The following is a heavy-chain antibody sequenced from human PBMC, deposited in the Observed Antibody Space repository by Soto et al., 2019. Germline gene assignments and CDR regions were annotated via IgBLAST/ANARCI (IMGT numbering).Heavy chain of an antibody. CDR1: GFTFSMYW. J-gene: IGHJ4*02. Sequence: EVQLVESGGGLLQPGGSLRLSCAASGFTFSMYWMHWVRQVPGKGPGWVSRINDDGSSTNYADSVKGRFSISRDNAKNTLYLQMNALRAEDTAVYYCARGPRSTSTGTGVFWGQGTLVTVSS. D-gene: IGHD3-10*01. V-gene: IGHV3-74*01. CDR3: ARGPRSTSTGTGVF. CDR2: INDDGSST.